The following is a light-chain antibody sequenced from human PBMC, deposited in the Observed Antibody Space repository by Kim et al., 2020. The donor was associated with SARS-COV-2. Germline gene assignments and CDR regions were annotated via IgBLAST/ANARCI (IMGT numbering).Light chain of an antibody. CDR3: QHNRNFPPRLT. J-gene: IGKJ4*01. CDR1: QGISSW. Sequence: DIQMTQTPSSVSASVGDRVTITCRASQGISSWLAWYQQKPGKAPKLLIYAQSSLQSGVPSRFSGSGSGADFTLTLSSLQPEDFATYYYQHNRNFPPRLTFGGGAKVDIK. V-gene: IGKV1D-12*01. CDR2: AQS.